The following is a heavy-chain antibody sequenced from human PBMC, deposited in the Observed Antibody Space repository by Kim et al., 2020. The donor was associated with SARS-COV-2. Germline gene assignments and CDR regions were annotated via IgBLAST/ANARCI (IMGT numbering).Heavy chain of an antibody. V-gene: IGHV5-51*01. J-gene: IGHJ1*01. CDR2: IYPGDSDT. CDR3: ARLMTIFGVVTAQEYFQH. Sequence: GESLKISCKGSGYSFTSYWIGWVRQMPGKGLEWMGIIYPGDSDTRYSPSFQGQVTISADKSISTAYLQWSSLKASDTAMYYCARLMTIFGVVTAQEYFQHWGQGTLVTVSS. CDR1: GYSFTSYW. D-gene: IGHD3-3*01.